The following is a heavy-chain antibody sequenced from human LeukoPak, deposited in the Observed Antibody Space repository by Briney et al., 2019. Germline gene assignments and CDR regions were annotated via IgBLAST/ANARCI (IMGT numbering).Heavy chain of an antibody. CDR3: AKGGGYEAQYYYYYLDV. Sequence: ASVKVSCKASGGTFGSHAISWVRQAPGQGLEWMGGIIPIFGTANYAQKFQGRVTITADKSTSTAYMELSSLRAEDTAVYYCAKGGGYEAQYYYYYLDVWGKGTTVTISS. V-gene: IGHV1-69*06. J-gene: IGHJ6*03. D-gene: IGHD5-12*01. CDR1: GGTFGSHA. CDR2: IIPIFGTA.